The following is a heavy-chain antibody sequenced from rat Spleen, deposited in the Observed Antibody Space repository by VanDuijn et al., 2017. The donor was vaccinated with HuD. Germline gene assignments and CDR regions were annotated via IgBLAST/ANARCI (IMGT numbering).Heavy chain of an antibody. D-gene: IGHD1-1*01. CDR2: INGAGST. CDR1: GYSITSSYR. Sequence: EVQLQESGPGLVKPSQSLSLTCSVTGYSITSSYRWNWIRKFPGNKLEWMGYINGAGSTNYNPSLKGRISITRDTSKNQFFLQMDSLRSEDTATYYCTRHPDYSNYFDYWGQGVMVTVSS. CDR3: TRHPDYSNYFDY. V-gene: IGHV3-3*01. J-gene: IGHJ2*01.